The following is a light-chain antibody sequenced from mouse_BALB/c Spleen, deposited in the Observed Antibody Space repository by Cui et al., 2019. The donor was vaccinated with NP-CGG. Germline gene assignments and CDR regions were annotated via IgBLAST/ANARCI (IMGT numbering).Light chain of an antibody. CDR2: GTN. CDR3: ALWYSNHWV. V-gene: IGLV1*01. J-gene: IGLJ1*01. CDR1: TGAVTTTNY. Sequence: QAVVPQESALTTSPGATVTLTCRSRTGAVTTTNYANWVQEKPDHLFTGLIGGTNNRAPGVPARFSGSLIGDKAALTITGAQTEDEAIYFCALWYSNHWVFGGGTKLTVL.